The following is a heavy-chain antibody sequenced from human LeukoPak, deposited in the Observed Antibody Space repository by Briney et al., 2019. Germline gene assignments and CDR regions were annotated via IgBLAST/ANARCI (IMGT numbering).Heavy chain of an antibody. J-gene: IGHJ6*02. V-gene: IGHV3-23*01. CDR2: IGGSGVST. D-gene: IGHD3-3*01. CDR3: AKTIGRDYYYYGMDV. Sequence: GGSLRLSCAASGFTFSSYAMTWVRQAPGKGLEWVSAIGGSGVSTYYADSVKGRFTISRDNSKNTLYLQMNSLRAEDTAVYYCAKTIGRDYYYYGMDVWGQGTTVTVSS. CDR1: GFTFSSYA.